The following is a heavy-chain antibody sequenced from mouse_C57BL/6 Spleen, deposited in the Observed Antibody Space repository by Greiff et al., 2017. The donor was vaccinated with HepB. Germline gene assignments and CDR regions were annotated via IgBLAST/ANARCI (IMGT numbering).Heavy chain of an antibody. Sequence: VQLQQPGAELVKPGASVKLSCKASGYTFTSYWMHWVKQRPGQGLEWIGMIHPNSGSTNYNEKFKSKATLTVDKSSSTAYMQLSSLTSEDSAVYYCARWDWDWYYFDYWGQGTTLTVSS. J-gene: IGHJ2*01. CDR1: GYTFTSYW. CDR3: ARWDWDWYYFDY. D-gene: IGHD4-1*01. CDR2: IHPNSGST. V-gene: IGHV1-64*01.